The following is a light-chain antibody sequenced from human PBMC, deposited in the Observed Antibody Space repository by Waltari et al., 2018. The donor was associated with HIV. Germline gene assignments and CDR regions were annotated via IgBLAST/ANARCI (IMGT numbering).Light chain of an antibody. CDR3: LLDYGGQGYV. Sequence: QTVVTQEPSLTVSPGGTVTLTCASSTGAVTSGNYPNWFQQKPGHAPRALIYSTNKKHSWAPGRFGGALRGGKAALTLAGVLPEDEAEYYGLLDYGGQGYVCGTGTKVTVV. CDR1: TGAVTSGNY. CDR2: STN. J-gene: IGLJ1*01. V-gene: IGLV7-43*01.